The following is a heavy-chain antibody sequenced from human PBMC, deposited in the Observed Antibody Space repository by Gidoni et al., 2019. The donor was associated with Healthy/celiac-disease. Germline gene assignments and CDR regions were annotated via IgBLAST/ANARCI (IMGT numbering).Heavy chain of an antibody. Sequence: QVQLVQSGAEVKKPGAAAKFSCQASGYTFTGYYMHWVRQAPGQGLEWMGWINPNSDGTNYAQKFQGRVTMTRDTSISTAYMELSRLRSDDTAVYYCARQGYGSGSYYIDYWGQGTLVTVSS. J-gene: IGHJ4*02. CDR1: GYTFTGYY. V-gene: IGHV1-2*02. D-gene: IGHD3-10*01. CDR2: INPNSDGT. CDR3: ARQGYGSGSYYIDY.